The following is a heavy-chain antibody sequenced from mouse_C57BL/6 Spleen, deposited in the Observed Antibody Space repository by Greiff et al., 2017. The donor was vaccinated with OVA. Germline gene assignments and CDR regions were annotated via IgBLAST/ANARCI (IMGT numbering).Heavy chain of an antibody. Sequence: VQLQQSGPELVKPGASVKLSCKASGFTFTDYNMAWVKQSHGQSLEWIGDINPNNGGTIYNQKFKGKATLSVDKSSSTAYMEHRSLTSEDTAVYYCARRGLLRSDWYFDVWGTGTTVTVSS. CDR3: ARRGLLRSDWYFDV. CDR2: INPNNGGT. V-gene: IGHV1-18*01. CDR1: GFTFTDYN. J-gene: IGHJ1*03. D-gene: IGHD1-1*01.